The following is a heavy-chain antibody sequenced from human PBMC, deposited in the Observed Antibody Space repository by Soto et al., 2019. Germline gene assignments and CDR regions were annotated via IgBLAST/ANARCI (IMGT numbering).Heavy chain of an antibody. V-gene: IGHV3-11*01. J-gene: IGHJ4*02. Sequence: QVQLVESGGALVKPGGSLRLSCAASGFTFSDYYMSWIRQAPGKGLEWVSYIDSRGRTISYADSVKGRFTISRDDAKNSLYLQMNSLRAEDKAVYYCASQAARNYFDYWGQGTLVTVSS. D-gene: IGHD6-6*01. CDR3: ASQAARNYFDY. CDR1: GFTFSDYY. CDR2: IDSRGRTI.